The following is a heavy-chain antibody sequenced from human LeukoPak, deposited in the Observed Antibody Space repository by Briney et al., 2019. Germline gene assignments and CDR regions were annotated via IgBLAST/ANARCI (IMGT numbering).Heavy chain of an antibody. CDR1: GGSFSGYY. CDR3: AGGELYYYYYYGMDV. CDR2: INHSGST. Sequence: SETLSLTCAVYGGSFSGYYWSWIRQPPGKGLEWIGEINHSGSTNYNPSLKSRVTILVDTSKNHFSLKLSSVTAADTAVYYCAGGELYYYYYYGMDVWGQGTTVTVSS. D-gene: IGHD2-8*01. J-gene: IGHJ6*02. V-gene: IGHV4-34*01.